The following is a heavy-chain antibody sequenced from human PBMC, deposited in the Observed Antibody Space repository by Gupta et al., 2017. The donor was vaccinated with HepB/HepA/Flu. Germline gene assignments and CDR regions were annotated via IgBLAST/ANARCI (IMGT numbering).Heavy chain of an antibody. V-gene: IGHV1-2*02. Sequence: QVQLVQSGAEVKKPGASVKVSCKASGYTFTGYYMHWVRQAPGQGLEWMGWINPNSGGTNYAQKSQGRVTMTRDTSISTAYMELSRLRSDDTAVYYCARDGYVPSMGENDSSGYYLDYWGQGTLVTVSS. D-gene: IGHD3-22*01. CDR1: GYTFTGYY. CDR2: INPNSGGT. J-gene: IGHJ4*02. CDR3: ARDGYVPSMGENDSSGYYLDY.